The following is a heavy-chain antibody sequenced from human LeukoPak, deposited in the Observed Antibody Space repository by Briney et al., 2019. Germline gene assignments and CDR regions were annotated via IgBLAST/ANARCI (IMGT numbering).Heavy chain of an antibody. D-gene: IGHD3-10*01. CDR1: GDSVSSNSAA. CDR3: ARHSYYYGSGSCDY. V-gene: IGHV6-1*01. Sequence: SQTLSLTCDISGDSVSSNSAAWNWIRQSPSRGLEWLGRTYYRSKWYNDYAVSVKSRITINPDTSKNQFSLQVNSVTAADTAVYYCARHSYYYGSGSCDYWGQGTLVTVSS. J-gene: IGHJ4*02. CDR2: TYYRSKWYN.